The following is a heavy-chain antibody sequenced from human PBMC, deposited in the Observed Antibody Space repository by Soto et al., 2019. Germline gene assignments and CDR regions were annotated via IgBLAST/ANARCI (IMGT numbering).Heavy chain of an antibody. J-gene: IGHJ4*02. CDR2: INGDGDET. V-gene: IGHV3-23*01. CDR1: GFALSSNA. D-gene: IGHD1-26*01. CDR3: AKNVGPYYVPDY. Sequence: EVQLLESGGGLVQPGGSLRLSCAASGFALSSNAMSWVRQAPGKGLEWVSAINGDGDETHYADSVRGRFNISRDNSKNRLSLQILSLRVEDTAVYYCAKNVGPYYVPDYWGQGTLVTVSS.